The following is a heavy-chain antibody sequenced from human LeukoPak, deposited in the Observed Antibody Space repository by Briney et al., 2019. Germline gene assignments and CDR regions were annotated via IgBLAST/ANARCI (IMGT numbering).Heavy chain of an antibody. CDR2: ISGSGGGS. CDR3: ATVLEWLSLGMDV. V-gene: IGHV3-23*01. J-gene: IGHJ6*02. Sequence: GGSLRLSCAASGFTFSSHAMSWVRQAPGKGLEWVSIISGSGGGSYYADSVKGRFTISRDNSKNTLYLQMNSLRADDTAVYYCATVLEWLSLGMDVWGQGTTVTVSS. D-gene: IGHD3-3*01. CDR1: GFTFSSHA.